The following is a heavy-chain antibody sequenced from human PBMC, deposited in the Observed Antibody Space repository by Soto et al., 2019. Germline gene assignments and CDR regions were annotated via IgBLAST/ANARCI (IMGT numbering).Heavy chain of an antibody. D-gene: IGHD3-22*01. J-gene: IGHJ4*02. CDR2: ISGSGGTT. Sequence: PGGSLRLSCAASGFAFSTYAMTWVRQAPGMGLEWVSVISGSGGTTHYADSVKGRFTISRDNSRNTLFLQMNTLRADDTAVYFCAKDSNTYYYDSSGYLEQWGQGTLVTVSS. CDR3: AKDSNTYYYDSSGYLEQ. CDR1: GFAFSTYA. V-gene: IGHV3-23*01.